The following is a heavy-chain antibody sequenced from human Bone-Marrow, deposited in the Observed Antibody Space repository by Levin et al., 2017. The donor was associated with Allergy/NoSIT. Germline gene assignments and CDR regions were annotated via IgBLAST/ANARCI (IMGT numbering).Heavy chain of an antibody. J-gene: IGHJ4*02. D-gene: IGHD4-17*01. CDR3: AKGKAFGDYGDPNSIDY. V-gene: IGHV3-30*18. CDR2: ISYDGSNQ. CDR1: GFTFSSYG. Sequence: GESLKISCAASGFTFSSYGMHWVRQAPGKGLEWVAFISYDGSNQYYADSVKGRFSISRDNSKNTLYLQMNSLRAEDTAVYYCAKGKAFGDYGDPNSIDYWGQGTLVAVSS.